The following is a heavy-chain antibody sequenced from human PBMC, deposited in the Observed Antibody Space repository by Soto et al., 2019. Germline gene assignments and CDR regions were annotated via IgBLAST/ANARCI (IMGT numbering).Heavy chain of an antibody. CDR1: GFTFSSYG. Sequence: GGSLRLSCAASGFTFSSYGMHWVRQAPGKGLEWVAVISYDGSNKYYADSVKGRFTISRDNSKNTLYLQMNSLRAEDTAVYYCAKASINGTSYYYYYGMDVWGQGTTVTVSS. CDR3: AKASINGTSYYYYYGMDV. CDR2: ISYDGSNK. J-gene: IGHJ6*02. D-gene: IGHD1-20*01. V-gene: IGHV3-30*18.